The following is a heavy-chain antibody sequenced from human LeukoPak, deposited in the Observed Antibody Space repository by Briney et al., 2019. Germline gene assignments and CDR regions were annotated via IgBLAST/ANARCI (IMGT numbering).Heavy chain of an antibody. CDR1: GFSLSSGYF. D-gene: IGHD6-6*01. CDR2: IYHSGST. Sequence: KPSETLSPNCAVSGFSLSSGYFWGWVRQPPGEGLGWFGSIYHSGSTYYNPSLKSRVTISVDTSKNQFSLKLSSVTAADTAVYYCARKEGSIAARIDYWGQGTLVTVSS. CDR3: ARKEGSIAARIDY. J-gene: IGHJ4*02. V-gene: IGHV4-38-2*01.